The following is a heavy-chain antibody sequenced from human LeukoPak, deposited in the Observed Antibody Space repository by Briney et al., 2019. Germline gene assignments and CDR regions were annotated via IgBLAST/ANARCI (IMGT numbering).Heavy chain of an antibody. CDR3: ASPSSGQSFDI. V-gene: IGHV3-53*01. D-gene: IGHD6-19*01. J-gene: IGHJ3*02. CDR2: IYTGGNT. Sequence: PGGSLRLSCAASGFTVSSNYKNWVRQAPGKGLEGVSAIYTGGNTYYADSVKGRFTLYRYNSKNKLYLQMHSMRAEDTAVYYCASPSSGQSFDIWGQGTMVTVSS. CDR1: GFTVSSNY.